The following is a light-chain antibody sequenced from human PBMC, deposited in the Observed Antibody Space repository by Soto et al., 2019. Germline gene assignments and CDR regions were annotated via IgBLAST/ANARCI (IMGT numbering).Light chain of an antibody. J-gene: IGKJ1*01. CDR2: DAS. V-gene: IGKV3-11*01. Sequence: EIVLTQSPATLSLSPGERATLSCRASQSVTNSLAWYQQKPGQAPRLLVYDASNRATGIPTRFSGSGSGTDFTLTISNLEPEDFAVYYCLQDYNYPRTFGQGTRVEI. CDR1: QSVTNS. CDR3: LQDYNYPRT.